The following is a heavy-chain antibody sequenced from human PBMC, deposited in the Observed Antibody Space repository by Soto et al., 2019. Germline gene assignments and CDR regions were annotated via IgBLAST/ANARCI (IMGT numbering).Heavy chain of an antibody. CDR3: ARDVDADFRTDFDY. D-gene: IGHD4-17*01. J-gene: IGHJ4*02. CDR2: ISGNGEII. V-gene: IGHV3-11*01. Sequence: GGSLRLSCASSGCTFSDYYIHWIRRAPGKGLEWISYISGNGEIIQYAASARGRFTISRDNAENSVYLEMDRLRAEDTALYYCARDVDADFRTDFDYWGRGTLVTVSS. CDR1: GCTFSDYY.